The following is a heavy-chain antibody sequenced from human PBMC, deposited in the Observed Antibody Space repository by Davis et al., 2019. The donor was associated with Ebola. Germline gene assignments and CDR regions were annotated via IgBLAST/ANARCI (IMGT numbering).Heavy chain of an antibody. V-gene: IGHV3-33*08. CDR3: ARDSTAMVTFFDY. CDR2: IWYDGSNK. J-gene: IGHJ4*02. D-gene: IGHD5-18*01. CDR1: GFTFSSYA. Sequence: GGSLRLSCAASGFTFSSYAMHWVRQAPGKGLEWVAVIWYDGSNKQYADSVKGRFTISRDNSKNTQYLQMNSLRAEDTAVYYCARDSTAMVTFFDYWGQGTLVTVSS.